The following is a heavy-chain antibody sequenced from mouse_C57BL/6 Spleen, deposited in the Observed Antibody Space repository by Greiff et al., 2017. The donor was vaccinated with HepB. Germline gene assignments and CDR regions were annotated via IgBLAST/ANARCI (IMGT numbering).Heavy chain of an antibody. V-gene: IGHV1-80*01. CDR1: GYAFSRYW. D-gene: IGHD1-1*01. Sequence: VQLQQSGAELVKPGASVKISCKASGYAFSRYWMNWVKQRPGKGLEWIGQIYPGDGDTNYNGKFKGKATLTADKSSSTAYMQLSSLTSEDSAVYVCARYYYGSSYYVDDWGQGTTLTVSA. CDR3: ARYYYGSSYYVDD. J-gene: IGHJ2*01. CDR2: IYPGDGDT.